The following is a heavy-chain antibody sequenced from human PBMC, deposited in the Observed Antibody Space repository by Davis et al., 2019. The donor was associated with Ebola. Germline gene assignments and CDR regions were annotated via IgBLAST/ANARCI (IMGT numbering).Heavy chain of an antibody. D-gene: IGHD1-26*01. V-gene: IGHV1-18*04. CDR2: ISSYNGNT. Sequence: AASVKVSCKASGYTFMNHGISWVRQAPGQGLEWMGWISSYNGNTYYAQKLQDRVTMITDTSTSTAYMELRSLGSDDTAVYYCARDSSGADYYYYGMDVWGQGTTVIVSS. CDR3: ARDSSGADYYYYGMDV. J-gene: IGHJ6*02. CDR1: GYTFMNHG.